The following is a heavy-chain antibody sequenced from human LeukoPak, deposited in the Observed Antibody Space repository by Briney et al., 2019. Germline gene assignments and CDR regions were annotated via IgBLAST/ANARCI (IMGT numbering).Heavy chain of an antibody. V-gene: IGHV3-30*02. CDR2: IRCDGSSK. CDR3: AKDDGISIAVAGTDY. D-gene: IGHD6-19*01. J-gene: IGHJ4*02. Sequence: GGSLRLSCAASGFTFSSYGMHWVRQAQGKGLEWVAIIRCDGSSKYYADSVKGRFTISRDNSKNTLYLQMNSLRAEDTAVYYCAKDDGISIAVAGTDYWGQGTLVTVSS. CDR1: GFTFSSYG.